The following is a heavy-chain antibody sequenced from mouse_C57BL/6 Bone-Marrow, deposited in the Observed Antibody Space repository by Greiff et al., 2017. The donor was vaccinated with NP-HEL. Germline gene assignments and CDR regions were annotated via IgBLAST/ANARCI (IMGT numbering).Heavy chain of an antibody. CDR3: ARTDSAMVRGAY. D-gene: IGHD2-2*01. J-gene: IGHJ3*01. V-gene: IGHV1-26*01. CDR1: GYTFTDYY. Sequence: VQLQQSGPELVKPGASVKISCKASGYTFTDYYMNWVKQSHGQSLEWIGDINPNNGGTSYNPKFKGKATLTADKSSSTADMELRSLTSEDSAVYYCARTDSAMVRGAYWGQGTLVTVSA. CDR2: INPNNGGT.